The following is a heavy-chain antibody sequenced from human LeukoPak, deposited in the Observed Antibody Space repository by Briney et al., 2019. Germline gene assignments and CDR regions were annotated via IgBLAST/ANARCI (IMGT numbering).Heavy chain of an antibody. J-gene: IGHJ6*03. D-gene: IGHD5-18*01. V-gene: IGHV4-4*07. CDR2: ISTSGST. CDR3: ARTTEGGYTYNYFYYYYMDV. Sequence: SETLSLTCTVSGGSISSYYWSWIRQPAGEGLESIGHISTSGSTNYNPSLKSRVTMSVDTSKHQFSLKLSSVTAADTAVYYCARTTEGGYTYNYFYYYYMDVWGKGTTVTISS. CDR1: GGSISSYY.